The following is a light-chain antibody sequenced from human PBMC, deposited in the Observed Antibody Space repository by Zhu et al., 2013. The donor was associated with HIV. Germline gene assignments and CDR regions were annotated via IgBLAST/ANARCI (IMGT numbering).Light chain of an antibody. Sequence: DIQMTQSPSSVSASVGDRVTITCRASQGISTWLAWYQQKPGKAPKLMIYAASRLQTGVPSRFSGSGSGTDFTLTINSLQSEDFATYYCQQVNSFPTTFGQGTKLEIK. CDR1: QGISTW. J-gene: IGKJ2*01. CDR2: AAS. V-gene: IGKV1-12*01. CDR3: QQVNSFPTT.